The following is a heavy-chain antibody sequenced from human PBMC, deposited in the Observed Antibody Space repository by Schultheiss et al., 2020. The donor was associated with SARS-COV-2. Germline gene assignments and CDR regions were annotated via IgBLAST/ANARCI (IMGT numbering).Heavy chain of an antibody. Sequence: SETLSLTCAVYGGSFSGYYWSWIRQPPGKGLEWIGEINHSGSTNYNASLKSRVTISVDTSKNQFSLKLSSVTAADTAVYYCARLTYYYDSSGLYYYYYGMDVWGQGTTVTVSS. CDR2: INHSGST. D-gene: IGHD3-22*01. V-gene: IGHV4-34*01. CDR3: ARLTYYYDSSGLYYYYYGMDV. J-gene: IGHJ6*02. CDR1: GGSFSGYY.